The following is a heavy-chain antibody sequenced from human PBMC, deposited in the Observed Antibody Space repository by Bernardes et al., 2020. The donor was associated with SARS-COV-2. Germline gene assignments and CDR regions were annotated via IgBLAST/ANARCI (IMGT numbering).Heavy chain of an antibody. CDR2: IGTNSAFV. CDR3: ARGGSPYTSGTHFDF. J-gene: IGHJ4*02. D-gene: IGHD3-10*01. V-gene: IGHV3-21*01. Sequence: GGSLRLSCAVSGFTFNDHNLHWVRQVPGKGLEWVSSIGTNSAFVYYEDSVKGRFTISKDSARTSLYLHMNGLRAEDTALYFCARGGSPYTSGTHFDFCGQGTLVSVSS. CDR1: GFTFNDHN.